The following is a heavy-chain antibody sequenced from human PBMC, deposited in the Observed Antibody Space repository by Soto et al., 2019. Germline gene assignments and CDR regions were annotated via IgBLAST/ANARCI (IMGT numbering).Heavy chain of an antibody. V-gene: IGHV1-69*12. D-gene: IGHD3-10*01. CDR3: AAPYGSGSYYNGFDY. Sequence: QVQLVQSGAEVKKPGSSVKVSCKASGGTFSSYAISWVRQAPGQGLEWMGGIIPIFGTANYAQKFQGRVTITADESTRTAYMGLSSLRSEDTAVYYCAAPYGSGSYYNGFDYWGQGTLVTVSS. CDR2: IIPIFGTA. CDR1: GGTFSSYA. J-gene: IGHJ4*02.